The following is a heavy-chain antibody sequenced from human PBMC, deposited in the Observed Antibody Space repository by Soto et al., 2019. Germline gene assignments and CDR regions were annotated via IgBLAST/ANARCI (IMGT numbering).Heavy chain of an antibody. Sequence: PSETLSLTCSASGGSISSVGHYWTWIRQQPGKGLEWIRYIYYSGSTDYNPSLKSRVTISVDRSKNQFSLNLSSVTAADTAIYYCARESGGYDSSTRYGLDVWGQGTTVTVSS. V-gene: IGHV4-31*03. D-gene: IGHD6-25*01. CDR1: GGSISSVGHY. CDR3: ARESGGYDSSTRYGLDV. CDR2: IYYSGST. J-gene: IGHJ6*02.